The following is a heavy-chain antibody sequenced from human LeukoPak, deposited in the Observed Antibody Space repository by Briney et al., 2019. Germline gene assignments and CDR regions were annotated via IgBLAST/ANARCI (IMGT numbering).Heavy chain of an antibody. D-gene: IGHD5-12*01. Sequence: GGSLRLSCAASGFTFDDYGMTWVRQAPGKGLEWVAGINWNGGSTGYADSVKGRFTISRDNAKNSLYLQMNSLRAEDTALYYCARRSGYDSNYFDYWGQGTLVTVSS. CDR2: INWNGGST. CDR3: ARRSGYDSNYFDY. J-gene: IGHJ4*02. CDR1: GFTFDDYG. V-gene: IGHV3-20*04.